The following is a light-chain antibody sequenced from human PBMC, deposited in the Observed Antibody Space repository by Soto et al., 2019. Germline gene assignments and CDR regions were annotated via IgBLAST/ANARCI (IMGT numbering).Light chain of an antibody. CDR1: SGHSSYA. V-gene: IGLV4-69*01. CDR2: LNSDGSH. J-gene: IGLJ2*01. Sequence: QPVLTQSPSASASLGASVKLTCTLSSGHSSYAIAWHRQQPEKGPRYLMKLNSDGSHSKGDGIPDRFSGSSSGAERYLTISSLHSEDEADYYCQTWGTGPLVFGGGTKLTVL. CDR3: QTWGTGPLV.